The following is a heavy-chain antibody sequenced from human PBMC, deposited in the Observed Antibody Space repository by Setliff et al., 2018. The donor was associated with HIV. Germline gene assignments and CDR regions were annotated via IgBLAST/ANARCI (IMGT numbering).Heavy chain of an antibody. D-gene: IGHD1-26*01. V-gene: IGHV5-51*01. CDR3: ARGRLMGSSVLFFDF. CDR1: GYSFTSYW. J-gene: IGHJ4*02. Sequence: PGESLKISCKGSGYSFTSYWIAWVRQRPGKGLGWMGIIFPGDSKMRYSPSFQGRVTLSADKAINTAYLQWMSLKASDTAKYYCARGRLMGSSVLFFDFWGQGILVTVSS. CDR2: IFPGDSKM.